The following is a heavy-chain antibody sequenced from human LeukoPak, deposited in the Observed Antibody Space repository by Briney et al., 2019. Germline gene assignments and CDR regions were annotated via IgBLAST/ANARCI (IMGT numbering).Heavy chain of an antibody. CDR1: GGSFSGYY. CDR2: INHSGST. D-gene: IGHD4-11*01. CDR3: ARGLRRFYSIYSRNSDY. Sequence: SETLSLTCAVYGGSFSGYYWSWIRQPPGEGLEWIGEINHSGSTNYNPSLKSRVTISVDTSKNQFSLKLSSVTAADTAVYYCARGLRRFYSIYSRNSDYWGQGTLVTVSS. V-gene: IGHV4-34*01. J-gene: IGHJ4*02.